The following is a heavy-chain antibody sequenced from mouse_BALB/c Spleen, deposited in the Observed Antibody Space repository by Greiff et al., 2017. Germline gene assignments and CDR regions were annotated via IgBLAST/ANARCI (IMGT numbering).Heavy chain of an antibody. CDR3: AREGGITAWFAY. CDR2: ISSGGST. D-gene: IGHD2-4*01. Sequence: EVQLVESGGGLVKPGGSLKLSCAASGFTFSSYAMSWVRQTPEQRLEWVASISSGGSTYYPDSVKGRFTISRDNARNILYLQMSSLRSEDTAMYYCAREGGITAWFAYWGQGTLVTVSA. CDR1: GFTFSSYA. J-gene: IGHJ3*01. V-gene: IGHV5-6-5*01.